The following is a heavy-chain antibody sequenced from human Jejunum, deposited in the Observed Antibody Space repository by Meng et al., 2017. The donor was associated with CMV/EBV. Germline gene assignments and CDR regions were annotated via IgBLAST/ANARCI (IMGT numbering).Heavy chain of an antibody. J-gene: IGHJ4*02. D-gene: IGHD2-2*01. CDR3: AREKSSCTSSTCYGVDS. Sequence: ESGPGLVKTSETLSLICTVSHRYISTCNLSWSLQSAGKGLEWIGRIQSSGTTNYNPSLQSRVTLSLDTSKDEFSLKLTSVTAADTAVYYCAREKSSCTSSTCYGVDSWGQGTLVTVSS. CDR2: IQSSGTT. V-gene: IGHV4-4*07. CDR1: HRYISTCN.